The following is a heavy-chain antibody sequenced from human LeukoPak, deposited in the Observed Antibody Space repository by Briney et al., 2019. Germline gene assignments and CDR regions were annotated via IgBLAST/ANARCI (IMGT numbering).Heavy chain of an antibody. CDR2: ISSSGNTI. V-gene: IGHV3-48*02. CDR3: ARDRPPYIAVAGTFDY. CDR1: GFTLSYYS. D-gene: IGHD6-19*01. J-gene: IGHJ4*02. Sequence: GGSLRLSCAASGFTLSYYSLNWVRQAPGKGLEWVSYISSSGNTIYYADSVRGRFTISRDNAKNSLYLQMNSLRDEDTAVYYCARDRPPYIAVAGTFDYWGQGTLVTVSS.